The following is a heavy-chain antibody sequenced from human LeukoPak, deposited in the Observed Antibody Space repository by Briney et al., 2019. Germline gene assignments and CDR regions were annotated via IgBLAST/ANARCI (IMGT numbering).Heavy chain of an antibody. Sequence: PSETLSLTCAVYGASFSGYYWSWIRQPPGKGLEWIGYVYYSGSTYYNPSLKSRVTISVDTSKNQFSLKLSSVTAADTAVYYCARGLANCGGDCYPRYYFDYWGQGTLVTVSS. CDR2: VYYSGST. D-gene: IGHD2-21*02. CDR1: GASFSGYY. J-gene: IGHJ4*02. V-gene: IGHV4-34*09. CDR3: ARGLANCGGDCYPRYYFDY.